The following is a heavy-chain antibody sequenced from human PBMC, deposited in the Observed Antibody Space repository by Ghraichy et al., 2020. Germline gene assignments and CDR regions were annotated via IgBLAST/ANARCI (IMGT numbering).Heavy chain of an antibody. CDR3: ARPASPSGSYYSLFGGLLK. Sequence: GGSLRLSCVDSEFTFSRYAMSWVRQAPGKGLEWVSAISGVDANRYYADSVKGRFTISRDDSKNTLYLEMNSLRAEDTAVYYCARPASPSGSYYSLFGGLLKWGQGTLVTVSS. V-gene: IGHV3-23*01. CDR1: EFTFSRYA. D-gene: IGHD1-26*01. CDR2: ISGVDANR. J-gene: IGHJ4*02.